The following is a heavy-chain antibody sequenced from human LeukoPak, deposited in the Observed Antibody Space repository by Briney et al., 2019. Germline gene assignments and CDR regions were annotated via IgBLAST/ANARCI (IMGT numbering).Heavy chain of an antibody. J-gene: IGHJ5*02. CDR2: IYTGGST. V-gene: IGHV3-53*01. Sequence: PGGSLRLSCAASGFSLTTNYMSWVREAPGKGLEWVSVIYTGGSTYYIDSVTGRFTISRDNSKNTLYLQMDSLRVEDSAIYYCARDNGYYGSDQWGQGTWVTVSS. CDR3: ARDNGYYGSDQ. CDR1: GFSLTTNY. D-gene: IGHD3-3*01.